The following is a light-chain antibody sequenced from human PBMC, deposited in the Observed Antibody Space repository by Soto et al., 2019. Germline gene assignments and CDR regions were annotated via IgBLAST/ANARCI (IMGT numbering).Light chain of an antibody. CDR1: RGISNY. CDR3: QKYDSAPRT. Sequence: DIQMTQSPSSLPASVGDRVTITCRASRGISNYLAWYQQKPGKVPKLLIYAASTLQSGVPFRFRGSGSGKDFTLTISSLQPEDVATYYCQKYDSAPRTIGQGTKVDSK. V-gene: IGKV1-27*01. J-gene: IGKJ1*01. CDR2: AAS.